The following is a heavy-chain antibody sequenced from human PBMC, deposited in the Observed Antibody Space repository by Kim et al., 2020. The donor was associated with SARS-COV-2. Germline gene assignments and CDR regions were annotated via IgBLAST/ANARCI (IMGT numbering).Heavy chain of an antibody. V-gene: IGHV4-31*02. J-gene: IGHJ4*02. D-gene: IGHD3-16*01. CDR3: ARGAVSSAGGDF. Sequence: YSHTSLKSRVTISVDTSKNPFSLRLGSVTAADTAVYYCARGAVSSAGGDFWGQGTLVTVSS.